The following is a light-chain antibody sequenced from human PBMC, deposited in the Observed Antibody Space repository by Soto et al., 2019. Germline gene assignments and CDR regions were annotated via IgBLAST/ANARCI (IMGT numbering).Light chain of an antibody. Sequence: EIVLTQSPATLSLSPGERATLSCRASQSIGLAIAWYQHKPGQAPRLLIFDASQRATGSPARFRGSGSGTDFPLSISSLEPEDFAVYYCQQRTDRPPWTFGQGTKVESK. V-gene: IGKV3-11*01. CDR1: QSIGLA. CDR2: DAS. CDR3: QQRTDRPPWT. J-gene: IGKJ1*01.